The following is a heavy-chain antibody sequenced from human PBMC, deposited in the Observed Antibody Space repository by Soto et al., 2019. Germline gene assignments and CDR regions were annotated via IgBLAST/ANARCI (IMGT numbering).Heavy chain of an antibody. J-gene: IGHJ5*02. D-gene: IGHD4-17*01. CDR3: TRDLEYGGHSDNLDP. V-gene: IGHV5-51*01. CDR1: GYSFTAYW. CDR2: IYPGDSQT. Sequence: GESLKISCQASGYSFTAYWIAWVRQMPGQGLEWMGIIYPGDSQTRYSPSFQGRVTISADKSISTAYLQWTSLQASDTAMYYCTRDLEYGGHSDNLDPWAQRTLVTVSS.